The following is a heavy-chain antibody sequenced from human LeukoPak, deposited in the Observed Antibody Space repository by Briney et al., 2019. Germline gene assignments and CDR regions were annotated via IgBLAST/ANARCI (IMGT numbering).Heavy chain of an antibody. CDR3: ARETCSTSCYREFDP. V-gene: IGHV1-18*01. CDR1: GYTFTSYD. D-gene: IGHD2-2*02. J-gene: IGHJ5*02. Sequence: ASVKVSCKASGYTFTSYDITWVRQAPGQGLEWMGWISTYGAKKNYAQKFQGRVTMTTDTSTSTVYMELRSLRSDDTAVYYCARETCSTSCYREFDPWGQGTLVTVSS. CDR2: ISTYGAKK.